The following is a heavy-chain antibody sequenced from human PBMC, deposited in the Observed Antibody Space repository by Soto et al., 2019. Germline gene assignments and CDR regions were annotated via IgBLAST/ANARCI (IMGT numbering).Heavy chain of an antibody. J-gene: IGHJ4*02. CDR3: ARRRPTGYYNY. Sequence: LSCAASGFPFSDYYMSWIRQAPGKGLEWVSSIGSSSSYTNYADSVKGRFTVSRDNAKNSLYLQMKSLRAEDTAVYYCARRRPTGYYNYWGQGTLVTVSA. D-gene: IGHD3-9*01. CDR2: IGSSSSYT. V-gene: IGHV3-11*03. CDR1: GFPFSDYY.